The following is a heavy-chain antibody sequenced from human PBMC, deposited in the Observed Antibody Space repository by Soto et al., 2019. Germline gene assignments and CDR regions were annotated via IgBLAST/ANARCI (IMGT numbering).Heavy chain of an antibody. V-gene: IGHV3-15*07. Sequence: GGLLRLSWAASGFSFTKAWMNWVRQDPGKGLEWVGRIKSKTDAGTTYYAAPVNGRFTVSRDDSKNTLYLQMNSLKIEDTAVYYCAADSRGPMAPHFDYWGQGALVTVSS. CDR1: GFSFTKAW. J-gene: IGHJ4*02. CDR3: AADSRGPMAPHFDY. CDR2: IKSKTDAGTT. D-gene: IGHD3-10*01.